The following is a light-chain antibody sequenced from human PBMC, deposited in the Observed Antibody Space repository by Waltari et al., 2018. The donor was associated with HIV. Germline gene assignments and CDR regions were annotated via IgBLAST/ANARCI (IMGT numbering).Light chain of an antibody. Sequence: IVLTQSPAALSVFPGQRATLSCRTSPSVGRSLAWYQQKPGQSPRLLVYGASTRASFTLTISSLQPEDFAVYYCQYYNTWPPMYTFGQGTKLEI. CDR3: QYYNTWPPMYT. J-gene: IGKJ2*01. V-gene: IGKV3-15*01. CDR1: PSVGRS. CDR2: GAS.